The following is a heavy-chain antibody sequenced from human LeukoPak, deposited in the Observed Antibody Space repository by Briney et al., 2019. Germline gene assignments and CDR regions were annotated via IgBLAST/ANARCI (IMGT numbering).Heavy chain of an antibody. J-gene: IGHJ4*02. CDR3: ARGRSGYYAFDY. D-gene: IGHD3-22*01. CDR2: TLYDETNT. Sequence: PGRSLRLSCAASGFTLGSYGMHWVRQAPGKGLEWVAATLYDETNTYYAASVKGRFTISRDNPKNTVYLQMNSLRAEDTAVYYCARGRSGYYAFDYWGQGTLVTVSS. V-gene: IGHV3-33*01. CDR1: GFTLGSYG.